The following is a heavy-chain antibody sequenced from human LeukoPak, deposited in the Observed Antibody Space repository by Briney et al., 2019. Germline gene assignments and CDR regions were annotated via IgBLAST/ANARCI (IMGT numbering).Heavy chain of an antibody. V-gene: IGHV5-51*01. CDR2: IYPGDSDT. CDR3: ARLGGPHSPFDN. CDR1: GYSYTSYW. Sequence: NHGESLKISCKSSGYSYTSYWIGWVRQMPGKGLEWMGIIYPGDSDTRYSRSFQGQVTISADKSLRTAYLQWRSLKASDTGIYFCARLGGPHSPFDNWGQGTRVIVSS. J-gene: IGHJ4*02. D-gene: IGHD2-15*01.